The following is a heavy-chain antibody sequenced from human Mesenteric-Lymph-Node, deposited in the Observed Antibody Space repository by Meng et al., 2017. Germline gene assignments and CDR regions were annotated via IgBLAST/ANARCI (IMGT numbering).Heavy chain of an antibody. D-gene: IGHD2-15*01. Sequence: GGSLRLSCAASGFSFTSYAMNWVRQAPGKGLEWVAVIWYDGSHQYYADSVKGRFTISRDNSKNTLFLQMNSLRADDTAVYYCTRDVRSHYYDFWRQGTVVTVSS. CDR3: TRDVRSHYYDF. CDR1: GFSFTSYA. J-gene: IGHJ4*02. CDR2: IWYDGSHQ. V-gene: IGHV3-33*08.